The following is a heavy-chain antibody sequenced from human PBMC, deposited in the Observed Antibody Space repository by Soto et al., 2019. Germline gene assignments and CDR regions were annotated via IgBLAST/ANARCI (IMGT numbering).Heavy chain of an antibody. CDR3: GKLSGTSCYAPLDY. CDR1: GFTFSNYA. V-gene: IGHV3-23*01. Sequence: EVQLLESGGGLVQPGGSLRLSCAASGFTFSNYAMSWVRQAPGKGLEWVSAIAGDSATAYYTDSVKGRFTISRDNSKNTPYLQVNSLRAEDTAVYYCGKLSGTSCYAPLDYWGQGTLVTVSS. J-gene: IGHJ4*02. CDR2: IAGDSATA. D-gene: IGHD2-15*01.